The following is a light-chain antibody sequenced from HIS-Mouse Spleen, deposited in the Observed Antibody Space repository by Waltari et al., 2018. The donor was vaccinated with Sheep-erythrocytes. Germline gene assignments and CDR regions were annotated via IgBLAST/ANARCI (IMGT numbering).Light chain of an antibody. V-gene: IGLV3-1*01. J-gene: IGLJ1*01. Sequence: SYELTQPPSVSVSPGRTASITCPGEKLGDKYACWDQQKPSQSPVLVIHQDSKRAPGRPVQVSASKHGNTATRISSGTQAMDVADYYCQAWDSSSYVFGSGTKVTVL. CDR2: QDS. CDR3: QAWDSSSYV. CDR1: KLGDKY.